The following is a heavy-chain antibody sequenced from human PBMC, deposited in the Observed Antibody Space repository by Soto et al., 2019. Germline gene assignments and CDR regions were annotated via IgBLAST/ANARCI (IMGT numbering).Heavy chain of an antibody. V-gene: IGHV5-10-1*01. D-gene: IGHD3-22*01. CDR2: IDPRDSET. J-gene: IGHJ4*01. Sequence: GESLKISCDGSVYNFTNFWIHWVRQLPGKGLEWMGRIDPRDSETNYSPSFQGHVTISTAKSVTTAYLQWSSLKASDTALYYRARREYSYSRGSFDYWGHGTLVTVSS. CDR3: ARREYSYSRGSFDY. CDR1: VYNFTNFW.